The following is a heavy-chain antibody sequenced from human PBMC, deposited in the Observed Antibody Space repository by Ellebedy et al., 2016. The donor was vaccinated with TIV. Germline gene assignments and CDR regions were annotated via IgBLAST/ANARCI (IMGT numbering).Heavy chain of an antibody. Sequence: ASVKVSCXASGDTFTNFDINWVRQAAGQGLEWMGRMNPNSGSTGYAQKFQGRVTMTRNTSISTAYMELSSLRSEDTAVYYCAREYYYDSSGYYVYWGQGTLVTVSS. D-gene: IGHD3-22*01. J-gene: IGHJ4*02. V-gene: IGHV1-8*02. CDR1: GDTFTNFD. CDR2: MNPNSGST. CDR3: AREYYYDSSGYYVY.